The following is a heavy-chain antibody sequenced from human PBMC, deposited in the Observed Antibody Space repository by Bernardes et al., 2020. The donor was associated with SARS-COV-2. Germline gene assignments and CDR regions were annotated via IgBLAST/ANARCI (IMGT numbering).Heavy chain of an antibody. D-gene: IGHD2-2*01. Sequence: LSLPFPFSGGSISSYYWSWIRQPPGKGLEWIGYIYYSGSTNYNPSLKSRVTISVDTSKNQFSLKLSSVTAADTAVYYCASPSRYCSSTSCYALDYWGQGTLVTVSS. J-gene: IGHJ4*02. CDR2: IYYSGST. CDR1: GGSISSYY. CDR3: ASPSRYCSSTSCYALDY. V-gene: IGHV4-59*01.